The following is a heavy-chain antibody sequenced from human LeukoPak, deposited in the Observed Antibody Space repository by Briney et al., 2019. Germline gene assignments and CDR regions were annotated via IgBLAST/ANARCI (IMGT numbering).Heavy chain of an antibody. Sequence: NPGGSLRLSCAASGFTFSSYSMNWVRQAPGKGLEWVSSISSSSYIYYADSVKGRFTISRDNAKNSLYLQMNSLRAEDTAVYYCARHQHYDFWSGYSYYWGQGTLVTVSS. V-gene: IGHV3-21*01. CDR3: ARHQHYDFWSGYSYY. CDR2: ISSSSYI. D-gene: IGHD3-3*01. J-gene: IGHJ4*02. CDR1: GFTFSSYS.